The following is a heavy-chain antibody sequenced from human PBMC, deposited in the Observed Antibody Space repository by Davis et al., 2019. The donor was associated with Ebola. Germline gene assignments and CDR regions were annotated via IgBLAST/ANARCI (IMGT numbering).Heavy chain of an antibody. J-gene: IGHJ6*04. V-gene: IGHV3-21*01. CDR3: ARRSGYTYGYKGMDV. D-gene: IGHD5-18*01. CDR1: GFTFSSYS. Sequence: GESLKISCAASGFTFSSYSMNWVRQAPGKGLEWVSSISSSSSYIYYADSVKGRFTISRDNAKNSLYLQMNSLRAEDTAVYYCARRSGYTYGYKGMDVWGKGTTVTVSS. CDR2: ISSSSSYI.